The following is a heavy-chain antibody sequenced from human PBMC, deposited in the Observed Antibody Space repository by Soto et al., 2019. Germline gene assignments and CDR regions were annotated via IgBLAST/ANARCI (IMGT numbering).Heavy chain of an antibody. Sequence: EVQLVESGGGLVQPGGSLRLSCAASGFRFRDYWMYWVRQPPGKGLEWVANIKQDGSEKYYVDSVKGRFTISRDNARKSLFLQMDSMRAEDTAVYFCASVTTMGGYWGQGTLVTVSS. CDR1: GFRFRDYW. J-gene: IGHJ4*02. V-gene: IGHV3-7*01. CDR2: IKQDGSEK. D-gene: IGHD5-12*01. CDR3: ASVTTMGGY.